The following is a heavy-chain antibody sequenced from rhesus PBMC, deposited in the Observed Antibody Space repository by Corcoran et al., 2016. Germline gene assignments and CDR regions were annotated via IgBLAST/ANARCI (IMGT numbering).Heavy chain of an antibody. CDR1: GGSISGYQ. J-gene: IGHJ1*01. CDR3: VRPGALSGYYAEYFEI. Sequence: QVHLLESGPGLVKPSETLSLTCAVSGGSISGYQWSWIRQSPGKGLEGIGRFCGLEGETDYPPTARQRDTFSRDTSKNQFSLGLTSVAAAGTAVDYCVRPGALSGYYAEYFEIWGQGALVTVSS. D-gene: IGHD5-24*01. CDR2: FCGLEGET. V-gene: IGHV4-160*01.